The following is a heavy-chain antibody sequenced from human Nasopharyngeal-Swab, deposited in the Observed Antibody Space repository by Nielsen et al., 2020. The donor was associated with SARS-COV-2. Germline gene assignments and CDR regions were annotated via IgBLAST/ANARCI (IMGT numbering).Heavy chain of an antibody. D-gene: IGHD3-3*01. CDR3: ATGLPLLRFLEWLLY. V-gene: IGHV1-24*01. J-gene: IGHJ4*02. CDR2: FDPEDGET. Sequence: WVQQAPGQGLEWMGGFDPEDGETIYAQKFQGRVTMTEDTSTDTAYMELSSLRSEDTAVYYCATGLPLLRFLEWLLYWGQGTLVTVSS.